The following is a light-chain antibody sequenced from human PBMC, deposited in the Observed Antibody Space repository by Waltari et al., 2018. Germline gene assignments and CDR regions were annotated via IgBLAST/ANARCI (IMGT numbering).Light chain of an antibody. CDR1: QSLLHSNGNTY. CDR2: KVT. Sequence: DIVITQTPLSLPVTPGEPASISCRSSQSLLHSNGNTYLHWYLQKPGQSPRLLIYKVTNRESGVPDRFSGSGSGTDFTLKISRVEPEDVGVYYCMQSTKDPRTFGQGTKVEIK. CDR3: MQSTKDPRT. V-gene: IGKV2D-29*02. J-gene: IGKJ1*01.